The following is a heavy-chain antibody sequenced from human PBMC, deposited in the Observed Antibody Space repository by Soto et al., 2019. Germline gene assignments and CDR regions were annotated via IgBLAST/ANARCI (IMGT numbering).Heavy chain of an antibody. CDR1: GGSISSGGYY. Sequence: SETLSLTCTVSGGSISSGGYYWSWIRQHPGKGPEWIGYIYYSGSTYYNPSLKSRVTISVDTSKNQFSLKLSSVTAADTAVYYCARAGYYDFWSDPRNWFDPWGQGTLVTVSS. J-gene: IGHJ5*02. V-gene: IGHV4-31*03. CDR3: ARAGYYDFWSDPRNWFDP. D-gene: IGHD3-3*01. CDR2: IYYSGST.